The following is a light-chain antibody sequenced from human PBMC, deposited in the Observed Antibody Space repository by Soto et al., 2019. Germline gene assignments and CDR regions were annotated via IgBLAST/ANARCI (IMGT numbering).Light chain of an antibody. CDR2: VAC. CDR3: QQYKNWPPWT. CDR1: QRVCRN. V-gene: IGKV3-15*01. Sequence: EIVMTQSPATLSVSPGEAAFLSCRASQRVCRNLAWYQQRPGQAPRLLIFVACTRASGVPDMFSCGCSGTEFSLTISSLQSEDFAVYFCQQYKNWPPWTFGRGTKVDIK. J-gene: IGKJ1*01.